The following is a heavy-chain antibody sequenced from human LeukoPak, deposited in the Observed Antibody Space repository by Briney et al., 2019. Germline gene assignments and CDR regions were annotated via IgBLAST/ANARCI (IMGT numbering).Heavy chain of an antibody. D-gene: IGHD2-2*01. Sequence: ASVKVSCKASGYTFTGYYMHWVRQAPGQGLEWMGWINPNNGGTNYVRKFQGRVTMTRDTSISTAYMELSRLTSDDTAVYYCARGRGTTSSNFDYWGQGTLVTVSS. J-gene: IGHJ4*02. CDR2: INPNNGGT. CDR1: GYTFTGYY. V-gene: IGHV1-2*02. CDR3: ARGRGTTSSNFDY.